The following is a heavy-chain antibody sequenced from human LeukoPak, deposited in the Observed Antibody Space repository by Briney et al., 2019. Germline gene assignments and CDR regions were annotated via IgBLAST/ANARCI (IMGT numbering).Heavy chain of an antibody. Sequence: GGSLRLSCAASGFTFSSYGMSWVRQAPGKGLEWVGFIRSKAYGGTTENAASVKGRFTISRDDSKSIAYLQMNSLKTEDTAVYYCTGSFGELTFFDYWGLGTLVTVSS. J-gene: IGHJ4*02. CDR3: TGSFGELTFFDY. D-gene: IGHD3-10*01. CDR2: IRSKAYGGTT. V-gene: IGHV3-49*04. CDR1: GFTFSSYG.